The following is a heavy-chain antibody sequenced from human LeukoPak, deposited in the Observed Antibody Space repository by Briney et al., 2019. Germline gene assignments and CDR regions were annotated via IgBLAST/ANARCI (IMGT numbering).Heavy chain of an antibody. CDR2: VSGRDTST. CDR3: AKWGDYDVLTGYYASDY. Sequence: GGSLRLACAASGFTFSSYWMHWVRQAPGKGLEWVSAVSGRDTSTYYTDSVKGRFTISRDNSKNTLYLQMNSLSAEDTAIYYCAKWGDYDVLTGYYASDYWGQGTLVTVSS. CDR1: GFTFSSYW. J-gene: IGHJ4*02. D-gene: IGHD3-9*01. V-gene: IGHV3-23*01.